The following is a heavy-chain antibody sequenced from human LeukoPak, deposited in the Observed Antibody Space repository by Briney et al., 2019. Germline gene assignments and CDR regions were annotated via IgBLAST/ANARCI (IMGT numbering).Heavy chain of an antibody. CDR2: IYPDDSDT. CDR1: GYRFSNDW. V-gene: IGHV5-51*01. CDR3: ARRHCSGGSCYGEFDY. Sequence: GESLKISCKGSGYRFSNDWIGLVRQMPGKGLEWMGIIYPDDSDTKYSPSFQGQVSISADKSINTAYLQWGSLKASDTAMYYCARRHCSGGSCYGEFDYWGQGTLVTVSS. D-gene: IGHD2-15*01. J-gene: IGHJ4*02.